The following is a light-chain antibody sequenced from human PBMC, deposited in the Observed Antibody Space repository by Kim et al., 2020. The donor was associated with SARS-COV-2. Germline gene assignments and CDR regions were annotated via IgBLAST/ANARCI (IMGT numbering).Light chain of an antibody. CDR2: AAS. CDR3: QQSYSTLLT. Sequence: ATVGERVTITCRASQSSSTYLKWYQQKPGKATKLLIYAASSLQSGVPSRFSGSGSGTDFTLTISSLQPEDFATYYCQQSYSTLLTFGGGTKVDIK. V-gene: IGKV1-39*01. J-gene: IGKJ4*01. CDR1: QSSSTY.